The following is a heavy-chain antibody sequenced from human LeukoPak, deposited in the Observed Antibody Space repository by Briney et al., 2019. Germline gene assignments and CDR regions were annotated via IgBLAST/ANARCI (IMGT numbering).Heavy chain of an antibody. CDR3: ARLYYDFWSVYYSDNGNIYMDV. Sequence: GGSLRLSCAASGFTFGSYWMHWVRQAPGKGLVWVSRINDDGRNTSYADSVKGRFTISRDNAKNTLYLQMNSLRAEDTAVYYCARLYYDFWSVYYSDNGNIYMDVWGKGTTVTVSS. CDR1: GFTFGSYW. V-gene: IGHV3-74*01. D-gene: IGHD3-3*01. J-gene: IGHJ6*03. CDR2: INDDGRNT.